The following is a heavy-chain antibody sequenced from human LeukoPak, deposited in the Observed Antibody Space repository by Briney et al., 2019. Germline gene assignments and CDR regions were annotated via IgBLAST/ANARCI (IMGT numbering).Heavy chain of an antibody. J-gene: IGHJ4*02. CDR3: AREGYDYVWGSYRYSYFDY. CDR2: ISSSGSTI. D-gene: IGHD3-16*02. CDR1: GFTFSDYY. V-gene: IGHV3-11*04. Sequence: TGGSLRLSCAASGFTFSDYYMSWIRQAPGKGLEWVSYISSSGSTIYYADSVKVRFTISRDNAKNSLYLQMNSLRAEDTAVYYCAREGYDYVWGSYRYSYFDYWGQGTLVTVSS.